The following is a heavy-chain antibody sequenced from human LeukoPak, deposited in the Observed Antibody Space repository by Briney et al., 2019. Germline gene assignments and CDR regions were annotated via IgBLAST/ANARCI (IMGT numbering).Heavy chain of an antibody. CDR2: VSRSGNT. CDR3: ARAGSGYSFDY. J-gene: IGHJ4*02. Sequence: PSETLSLTCTVSGGSISSYYWSWIRQPPGKGLEWIGYVSRSGNTNCNPSLKSRVTMSLDTSKNHFSLRLSSVNTADTAVYYCARAGSGYSFDYWGQGSLVTVSS. CDR1: GGSISSYY. V-gene: IGHV4-59*01. D-gene: IGHD5-12*01.